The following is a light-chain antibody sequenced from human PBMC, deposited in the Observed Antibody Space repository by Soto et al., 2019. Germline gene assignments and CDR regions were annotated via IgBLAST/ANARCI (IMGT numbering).Light chain of an antibody. Sequence: EIVLTQSPGTLSLSPGERATLSCRASQSVSSTYLAWYQQKPGQAPRLLIYGASNRATGIPDRFSGSGSGTHFTLTISRLEPEDFAVYYCQQYGGSRWTFGQGTRVYI. CDR3: QQYGGSRWT. CDR2: GAS. J-gene: IGKJ1*01. V-gene: IGKV3-20*01. CDR1: QSVSSTY.